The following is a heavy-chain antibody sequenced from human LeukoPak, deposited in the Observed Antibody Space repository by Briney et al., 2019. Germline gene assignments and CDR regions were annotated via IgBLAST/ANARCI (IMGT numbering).Heavy chain of an antibody. J-gene: IGHJ6*03. D-gene: IGHD2/OR15-2a*01. CDR3: ARDGNNYYYYMDV. CDR1: GFTFSIYS. CDR2: IKQDGSER. V-gene: IGHV3-7*01. Sequence: PGGSLRLSCAASGFTFSIYSMSWVRQAPGKGLEWVANIKQDGSERYYVDSVKGRFTISRDNAETSLYLQMNSLRDEDTAVYFCARDGNNYYYYMDVWGKGTTVTVSS.